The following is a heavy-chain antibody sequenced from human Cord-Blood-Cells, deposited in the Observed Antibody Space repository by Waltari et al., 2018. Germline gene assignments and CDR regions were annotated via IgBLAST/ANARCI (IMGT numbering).Heavy chain of an antibody. Sequence: QVQLVQSGAEVKKPGSSVKVSCKASGGTFSSYAISWVRQAPGQGLEWMGGIIPIFGTANDAKKFQGRVTITADKSTSTAYMELSSLRSEDTAVYYCARARLDFDAFDIWGQGTMVTVSS. V-gene: IGHV1-69*06. CDR3: ARARLDFDAFDI. CDR2: IIPIFGTA. J-gene: IGHJ3*02. D-gene: IGHD1-1*01. CDR1: GGTFSSYA.